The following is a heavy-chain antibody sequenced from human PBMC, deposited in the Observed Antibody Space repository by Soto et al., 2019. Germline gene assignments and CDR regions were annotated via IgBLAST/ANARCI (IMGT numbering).Heavy chain of an antibody. CDR1: GYTFTSYA. CDR2: INASNGNT. CDR3: ARSIVVVTAIDY. Sequence: QVQLVQSGAEVKKPGASVKVSCKASGYTFTSYAMYWVRQAPGQRLEWMGWINASNGNTNYSQKFHGRVTITRDTSASTDNMELSSLRSEDTAVYYCARSIVVVTAIDYWGQGTLVTVCS. V-gene: IGHV1-3*01. D-gene: IGHD2-21*02. J-gene: IGHJ4*02.